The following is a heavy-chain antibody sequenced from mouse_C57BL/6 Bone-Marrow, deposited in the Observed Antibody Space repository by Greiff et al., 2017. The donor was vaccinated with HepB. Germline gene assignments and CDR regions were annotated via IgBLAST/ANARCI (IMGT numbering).Heavy chain of an antibody. CDR1: GYTFTSYW. Sequence: QVQLQQPGAELVKPGASVKLSCTASGYTFTSYWMHWVKQRPGQGLEWIGMIHPNSGSTNYNEKFKSKATLTVDKSSSTAYMQLSSLTSEDSAVYYCARPSYYGSSYFDYWGQGTTLTVSS. V-gene: IGHV1-64*01. J-gene: IGHJ2*01. CDR2: IHPNSGST. CDR3: ARPSYYGSSYFDY. D-gene: IGHD1-1*01.